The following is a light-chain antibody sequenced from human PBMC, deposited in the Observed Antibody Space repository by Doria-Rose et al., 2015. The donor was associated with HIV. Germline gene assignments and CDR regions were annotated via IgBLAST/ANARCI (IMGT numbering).Light chain of an antibody. CDR1: QSFSSTY. J-gene: IGKJ1*01. Sequence: TLSPGTLSLSPGARATLSCRASQSFSSTYLAWYQQKPGQAPSLLIYDGSTRATGIPGRFSASGSGTDFTLTINRLEPEDFALYYCHQYGTSWTFGQGTKVE. V-gene: IGKV3-20*01. CDR3: HQYGTSWT. CDR2: DGS.